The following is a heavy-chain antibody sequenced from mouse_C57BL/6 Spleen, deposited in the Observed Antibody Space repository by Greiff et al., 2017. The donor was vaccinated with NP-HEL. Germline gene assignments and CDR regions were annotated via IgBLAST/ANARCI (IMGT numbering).Heavy chain of an antibody. D-gene: IGHD2-10*02. CDR1: GFTFSSYA. V-gene: IGHV5-4*01. J-gene: IGHJ2*01. CDR2: ISDGGSYT. CDR3: ARDGGYGKPSFDY. Sequence: EVQRVESGGGLVKPGGSLKLSCAASGFTFSSYAMSWVRQTPEKRLEWVATISDGGSYTYYPDNVKGRFTISRDNAKNNLYLQMSHLKSEDTAMYYCARDGGYGKPSFDYWGQGTTLTVSS.